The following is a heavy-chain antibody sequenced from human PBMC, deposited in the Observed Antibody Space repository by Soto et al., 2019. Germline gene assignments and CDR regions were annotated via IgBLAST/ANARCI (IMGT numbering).Heavy chain of an antibody. CDR1: GFTFSSYW. Sequence: GGSLRLSCAASGFTFSSYWMSWVRQAPGKGLEWVANIKQDGSEKYYVDSVKGRFTISRDNAKNSLYLQMNSLRAEDTAVYYCARYFSRGHRTPLAFDIWGQGTMVTVSS. CDR2: IKQDGSEK. J-gene: IGHJ3*02. V-gene: IGHV3-7*01. D-gene: IGHD2-15*01. CDR3: ARYFSRGHRTPLAFDI.